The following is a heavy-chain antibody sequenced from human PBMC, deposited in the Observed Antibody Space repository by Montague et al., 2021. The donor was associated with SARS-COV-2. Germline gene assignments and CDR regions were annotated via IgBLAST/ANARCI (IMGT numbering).Heavy chain of an antibody. CDR3: AHRRSGCSSSDWYAWN. CDR2: XXWGDEK. D-gene: IGHD6-19*01. V-gene: IGHV2-5*02. CDR1: GFSLSTSGVG. J-gene: IGHJ4*02. Sequence: PALGKPTQTLTLTCNFSGFSLSTSGVGVGWIRRPQGKALEWLALXXWGDEKRYSPSLKSRLTSTTDTSKTQVVLTMTNMDPVGTATYYCAHRRSGCSSSDWYAWNWGQGTLVTVSS.